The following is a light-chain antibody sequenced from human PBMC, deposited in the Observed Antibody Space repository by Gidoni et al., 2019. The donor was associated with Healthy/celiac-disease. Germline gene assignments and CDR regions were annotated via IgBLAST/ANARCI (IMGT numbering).Light chain of an antibody. V-gene: IGKV4-1*01. CDR1: QSVLYSSNNKNY. J-gene: IGKJ4*02. CDR2: WAS. CDR3: QQYYSNPRT. Sequence: DILMTQSPASLAASLGERATITCKSSQSVLYSSNNKNYLAWYQQKPGQSPKLLIYWASTRESGVPERFSGSGSGTDFTLTISSLQAEDVAVYYCQQYYSNPRTFGGGTKVEIK.